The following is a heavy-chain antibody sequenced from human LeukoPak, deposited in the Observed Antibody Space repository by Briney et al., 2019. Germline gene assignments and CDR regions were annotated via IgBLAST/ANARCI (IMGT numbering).Heavy chain of an antibody. CDR2: ISSSSSYL. Sequence: GGSLRLSCTASGFTFGDYAMSWFRQAPGKGLEWVSSISSSSSYLYYADSVKGRFTISRDNAKSSLYLQMNSLRAEDTAVFYCAREDIVATMTFDYWGQGILVTVSS. CDR3: AREDIVATMTFDY. J-gene: IGHJ4*02. V-gene: IGHV3-21*01. D-gene: IGHD5-12*01. CDR1: GFTFGDYA.